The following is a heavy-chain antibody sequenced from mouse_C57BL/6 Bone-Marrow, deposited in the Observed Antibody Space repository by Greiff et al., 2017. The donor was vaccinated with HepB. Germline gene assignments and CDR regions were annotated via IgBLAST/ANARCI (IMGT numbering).Heavy chain of an antibody. CDR2: ISSGSSTN. CDR3: ARRWLYAMDY. D-gene: IGHD2-3*01. Sequence: EVMLVESGGGLVKPGGSLKLSCAASGFTFSDYGMHWVRQAPEKGLEWVAYISSGSSTNYYADTVKGRFTISRDNAKNTLFLQMTSLRSEDTAMYYCARRWLYAMDYWGQGTSVTVSS. CDR1: GFTFSDYG. V-gene: IGHV5-17*01. J-gene: IGHJ4*01.